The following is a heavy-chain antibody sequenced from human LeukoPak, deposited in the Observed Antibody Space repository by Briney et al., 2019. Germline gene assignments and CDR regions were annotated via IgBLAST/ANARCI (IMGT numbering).Heavy chain of an antibody. CDR1: GYTFTSYG. Sequence: GASVKVSCKASGYTFTSYGISWVRQAPGQGLEWMGWINANSGNTDYAQNFQGRVTLTTDTSTNVAYMELRSLTSDDTAVYYCARDVGVTRFDPWGQGTLVTVSS. J-gene: IGHJ5*02. V-gene: IGHV1-18*01. CDR3: ARDVGVTRFDP. D-gene: IGHD3-22*01. CDR2: INANSGNT.